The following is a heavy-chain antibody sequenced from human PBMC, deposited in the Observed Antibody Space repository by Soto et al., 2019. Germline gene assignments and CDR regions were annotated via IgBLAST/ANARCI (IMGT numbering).Heavy chain of an antibody. CDR3: ARVDPPPPYYYDNHFYYYYGMDV. CDR2: IIPIFGTA. D-gene: IGHD3-22*01. V-gene: IGHV1-69*13. J-gene: IGHJ6*02. CDR1: GGTFSSYA. Sequence: VASVKVSCKASGGTFSSYAISWVRQAPGQGLEWMGGIIPIFGTANYAQKFQGRVTITADESTSTAYMELSSLRSEDTAVYYCARVDPPPPYYYDNHFYYYYGMDVWGQGTTLTVSS.